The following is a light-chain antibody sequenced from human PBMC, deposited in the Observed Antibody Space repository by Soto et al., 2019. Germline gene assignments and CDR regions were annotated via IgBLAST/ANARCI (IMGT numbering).Light chain of an antibody. CDR3: SSFAGGAHLV. V-gene: IGLV2-8*01. J-gene: IGLJ2*01. CDR2: DVN. Sequence: QSALAQPPSASGSPGQSVTISCTGSSSDIGAYNYVYWYQQYPGKAPKLIIYDVNQRPSGVPDRFSGSKSGNTASLTVSGLQAEDESVYYCSSFAGGAHLVFGGGTKLT. CDR1: SSDIGAYNY.